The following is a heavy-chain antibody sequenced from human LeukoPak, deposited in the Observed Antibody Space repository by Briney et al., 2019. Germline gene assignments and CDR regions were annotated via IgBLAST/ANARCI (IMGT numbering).Heavy chain of an antibody. CDR3: ARDHAGIAVARGYFDY. D-gene: IGHD6-19*01. J-gene: IGHJ4*02. V-gene: IGHV4-31*03. CDR2: IYYSGST. Sequence: PSETLSLTCTVSGGSISSGGYYWSWIRQHPGKGLEWIGYIYYSGSTYYNPSLKSRVTISVDTSKNQFSLKLSSVTAADTAVYYCARDHAGIAVARGYFDYWGQGTLVTVSS. CDR1: GGSISSGGYY.